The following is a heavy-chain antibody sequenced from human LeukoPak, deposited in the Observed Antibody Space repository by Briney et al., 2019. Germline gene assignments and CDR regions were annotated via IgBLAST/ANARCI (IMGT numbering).Heavy chain of an antibody. D-gene: IGHD1-26*01. V-gene: IGHV4-4*07. CDR3: ARASRVGATYYFDY. CDR1: GGSISSYY. CDR2: IYTSGST. Sequence: PSDTLSFTCTATGGSISSYYWNWILQPAWKGLQWIVRIYTSGSTNYIPSLESRFSMSVDKYKHQFSLELSSVTAADTAVYYCARASRVGATYYFDYWGQGTLVTVSS. J-gene: IGHJ4*02.